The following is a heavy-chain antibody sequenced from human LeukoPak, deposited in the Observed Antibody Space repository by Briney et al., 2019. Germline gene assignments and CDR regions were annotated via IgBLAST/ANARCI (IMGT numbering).Heavy chain of an antibody. V-gene: IGHV3-30*02. Sequence: PGGSLRLLCAASEFPLSSHNMHWVRQAPGKGLEWVAFIRFDGSTKYYADSGKGRFTISRDNSKNTLYLQMDSLRAEDTAVYHCAKDLRYYTSGTWDWGQGTLVTVSS. D-gene: IGHD3-10*01. CDR2: IRFDGSTK. CDR3: AKDLRYYTSGTWD. CDR1: EFPLSSHN. J-gene: IGHJ4*02.